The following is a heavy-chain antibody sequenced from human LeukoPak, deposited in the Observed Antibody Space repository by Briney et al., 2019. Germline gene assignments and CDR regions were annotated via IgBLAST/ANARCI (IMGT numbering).Heavy chain of an antibody. V-gene: IGHV3-66*01. CDR1: GFIVSSSY. Sequence: GGSLRLSCAASGFIVSSSYLSWVRQAPGKGLEWVSVIYSGGSTYYADSVKGRFTISRDNSKKTLYLQMNSLRVEDTAVYYCARDSGTGYTSGWYGLDYWGQGTLVTVSS. CDR3: ARDSGTGYTSGWYGLDY. J-gene: IGHJ4*02. CDR2: IYSGGST. D-gene: IGHD6-19*01.